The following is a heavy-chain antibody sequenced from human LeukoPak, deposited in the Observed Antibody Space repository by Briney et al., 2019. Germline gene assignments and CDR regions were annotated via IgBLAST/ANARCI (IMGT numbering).Heavy chain of an antibody. D-gene: IGHD6-6*01. V-gene: IGHV3-74*01. Sequence: GGSLRLSCAASGFTFSSYWMHWVRQGPGKGLVWVSRINSDGSSTNYADSVKGRLTISRDNAKSTLYLQMNSLRVEDTAVYYCARGSSSPGDRQDYYFDYWGQGTLVTVSP. CDR1: GFTFSSYW. CDR3: ARGSSSPGDRQDYYFDY. CDR2: INSDGSST. J-gene: IGHJ4*02.